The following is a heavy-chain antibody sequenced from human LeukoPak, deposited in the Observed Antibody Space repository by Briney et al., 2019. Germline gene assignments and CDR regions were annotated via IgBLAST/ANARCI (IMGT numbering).Heavy chain of an antibody. V-gene: IGHV1-58*02. CDR3: AAAGGYDILTGYPSGGMDV. J-gene: IGHJ6*02. CDR2: IVVGSGNT. CDR1: GFTFTSSA. Sequence: SVKVSCKASGFTFTSSAMQWVRQARGQRLEWIGWIVVGSGNTNYAQKFQERVTITRDMSTSTAYMELSSLRSEDTAVYYCAAAGGYDILTGYPSGGMDVWGQGTTVTVSS. D-gene: IGHD3-9*01.